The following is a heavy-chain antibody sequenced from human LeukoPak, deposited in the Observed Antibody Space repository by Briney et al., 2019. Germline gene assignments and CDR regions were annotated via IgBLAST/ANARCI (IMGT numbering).Heavy chain of an antibody. CDR1: GYTFTGYG. Sequence: ASVKVSCKASGYTFTGYGISWVRQAPGQGLEWMGWISTFNGGTNYPQKLQGRVTMTTDTPTSTAYMELRSLRSDDTAVYYCTRDKDGFWRYYFDYWGQGTLVTVSS. V-gene: IGHV1-18*01. J-gene: IGHJ4*02. CDR3: TRDKDGFWRYYFDY. CDR2: ISTFNGGT. D-gene: IGHD3-3*01.